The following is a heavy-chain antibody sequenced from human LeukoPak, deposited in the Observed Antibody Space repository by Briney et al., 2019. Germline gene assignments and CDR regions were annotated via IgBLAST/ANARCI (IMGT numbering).Heavy chain of an antibody. V-gene: IGHV3-7*01. D-gene: IGHD3-3*01. J-gene: IGHJ4*02. CDR3: ARGVVYPAWSGPHWSDY. Sequence: GGSLRLSCVASGFTFSTYAMSWVRQAPGKGPEWVAHIKQDASQEYHVDSVKGRFTISRDNAKNSLYLQMNSLRAEDTAVYYCARGVVYPAWSGPHWSDYWGQGALVTVSS. CDR1: GFTFSTYA. CDR2: IKQDASQE.